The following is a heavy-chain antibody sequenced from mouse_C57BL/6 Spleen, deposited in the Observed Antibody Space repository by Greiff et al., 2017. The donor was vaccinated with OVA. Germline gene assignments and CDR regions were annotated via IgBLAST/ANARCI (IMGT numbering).Heavy chain of an antibody. CDR1: GFTFSDYY. CDR2: ISNGGGST. Sequence: DVMLVESGGGLVQPGGSLKLSCAASGFTFSDYYMYWVRQTPEKRLEWVAYISNGGGSTYYPDTVKGRFTISRDNAKNTLYLQMSRLKSEDTAMYYCARRGTTVPYWYFDVWGTGTTVTVSS. D-gene: IGHD1-1*01. J-gene: IGHJ1*03. CDR3: ARRGTTVPYWYFDV. V-gene: IGHV5-12*01.